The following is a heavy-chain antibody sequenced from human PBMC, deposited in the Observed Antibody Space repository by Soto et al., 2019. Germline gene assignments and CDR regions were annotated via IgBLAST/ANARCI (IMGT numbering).Heavy chain of an antibody. J-gene: IGHJ4*01. CDR2: ISASSSYI. CDR3: ARGSIVATSLTPFDF. Sequence: EVQLVESGGGLVKPGGSLRLSCAASGFTFSSYSMNWVRQAPGKGLEWVSSISASSSYIYYADSVKGRFTVSRDNAKNSLYLQINSLRDEDTAVYYCARGSIVATSLTPFDFWGHGTLVIVSS. D-gene: IGHD5-12*01. V-gene: IGHV3-21*01. CDR1: GFTFSSYS.